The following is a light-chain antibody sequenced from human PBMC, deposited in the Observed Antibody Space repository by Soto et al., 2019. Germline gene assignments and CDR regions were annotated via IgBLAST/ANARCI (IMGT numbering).Light chain of an antibody. J-gene: IGKJ5*01. V-gene: IGKV3D-15*01. Sequence: EIGVNKSPATLSVSPGEKAPLPCRASQSAGNFLAWYQQKPGQAPRLLIYYISTRATGIPARFSGSGSGTEFTLTINSLQSEDSAVYYCPQHNQLPIPFGQGARPEIK. CDR3: PQHNQLPIP. CDR1: QSAGNF. CDR2: YIS.